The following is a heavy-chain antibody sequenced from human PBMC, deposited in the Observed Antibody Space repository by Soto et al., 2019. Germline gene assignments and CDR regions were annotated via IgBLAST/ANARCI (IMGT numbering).Heavy chain of an antibody. CDR3: ARDFYPVAYFFDY. J-gene: IGHJ4*02. CDR1: GYTFTNHG. V-gene: IGHV1-18*04. Sequence: QVQLVQSGAELKKPGASVKVSCKASGYTFTNHGISWVRQAPGQGLEWVGWVSGYNDKTKSAQKFQGRVTMTTDTSTNTAYMELRSLRSDDTAVYFGARDFYPVAYFFDYWGQGTLVTVSS. D-gene: IGHD2-21*01. CDR2: VSGYNDKT.